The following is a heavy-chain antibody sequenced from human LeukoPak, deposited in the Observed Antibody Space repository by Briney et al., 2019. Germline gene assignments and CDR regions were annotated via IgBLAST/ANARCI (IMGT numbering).Heavy chain of an antibody. D-gene: IGHD3-10*01. V-gene: IGHV1-24*01. CDR3: ATWEVRGNYFDY. J-gene: IGHJ4*02. CDR1: GYTLTELS. CDR2: FDPEDGET. Sequence: ASVKVSCKVSGYTLTELSMHWVRQAPGKGLEWMGGFDPEDGETIYAQKFQGRVTMTEGTSTDTAYMELSSLRSEDTAVYYCATWEVRGNYFDYWGQGTLVTVSS.